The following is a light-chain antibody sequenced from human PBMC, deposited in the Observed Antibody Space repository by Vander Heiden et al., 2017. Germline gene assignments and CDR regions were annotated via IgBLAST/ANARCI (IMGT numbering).Light chain of an antibody. CDR2: AAS. CDR3: QQSDSTPRT. J-gene: IGKJ2*01. Sequence: DSQMTQSRFSLSASVGDRVTITCRASQSISSYLNWYQKKPGRAPKLLIYAASSLQSGVPSRFSGSGTGTDFTLTISRLQPEDFATYYYQQSDSTPRTFGQGTKLEIK. V-gene: IGKV1-39*01. CDR1: QSISSY.